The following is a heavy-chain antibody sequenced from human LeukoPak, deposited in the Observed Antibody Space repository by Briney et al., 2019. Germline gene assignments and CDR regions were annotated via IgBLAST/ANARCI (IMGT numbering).Heavy chain of an antibody. D-gene: IGHD3-22*01. Sequence: ASVKVSCKASGYTFTGYYMHWVRQAPGQGLEWMGWINPNSGGTNYAQKFQGRVTMTRDTSISTAYMELSRLRSDDTAVYYCVRGHDSSGYPPDYWGQGTLVTVSS. J-gene: IGHJ4*02. CDR3: VRGHDSSGYPPDY. CDR1: GYTFTGYY. CDR2: INPNSGGT. V-gene: IGHV1-2*02.